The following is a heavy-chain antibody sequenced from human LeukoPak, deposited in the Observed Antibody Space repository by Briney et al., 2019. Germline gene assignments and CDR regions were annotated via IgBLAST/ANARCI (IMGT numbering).Heavy chain of an antibody. CDR1: GGSVSSGSYY. CDR2: IYYSGST. Sequence: SETLSLTYTVSGGSVSSGSYYWSWIRQPPGKGLEWIGYIYYSGSTNYNPSLKSRVTISVDTSKNQFSLKLSSVTAADTAVYYCARVRSSGWSTLFDYWGQGTLVTVSS. CDR3: ARVRSSGWSTLFDY. D-gene: IGHD6-19*01. J-gene: IGHJ4*02. V-gene: IGHV4-61*01.